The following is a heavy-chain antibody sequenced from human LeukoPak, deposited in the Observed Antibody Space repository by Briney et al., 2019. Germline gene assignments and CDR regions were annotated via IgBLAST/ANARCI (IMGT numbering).Heavy chain of an antibody. V-gene: IGHV4-31*03. CDR1: GGSINSGGYY. J-gene: IGHJ4*02. CDR2: IYYSGST. D-gene: IGHD6-13*01. CDR3: ARDRAAAGRGRAGDFDY. Sequence: SETLSLTCTVSGGSINSGGYYWSWIRQHPGKGLEWIGYIYYSGSTYYNPSLKSRVTISVDTSRNQFSLKLTSVTAADTAVYYCARDRAAAGRGRAGDFDYWGQGTLVTASS.